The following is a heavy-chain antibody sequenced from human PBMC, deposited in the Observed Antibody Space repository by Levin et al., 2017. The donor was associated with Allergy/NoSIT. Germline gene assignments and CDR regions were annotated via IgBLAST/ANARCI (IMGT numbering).Heavy chain of an antibody. D-gene: IGHD3-22*01. V-gene: IGHV1-18*01. CDR1: GYTFTSYG. Sequence: GESLKISCKASGYTFTSYGISWVRQAPGQGLEWMGWISAYNGNTNYAQKLQGRVTMTTDTSTSTAYMELRSLRSDDTAVYYCARVPLRFYSSGYRGNYGMDVWGQGTTVTVSS. J-gene: IGHJ6*02. CDR3: ARVPLRFYSSGYRGNYGMDV. CDR2: ISAYNGNT.